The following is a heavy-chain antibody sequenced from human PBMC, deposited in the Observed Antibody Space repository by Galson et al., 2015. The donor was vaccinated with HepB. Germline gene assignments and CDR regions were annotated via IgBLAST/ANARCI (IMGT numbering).Heavy chain of an antibody. CDR2: ISSSSSYI. D-gene: IGHD1-1*01. Sequence: SLRLSCAASGFTFSSYTMEWVRQAPGKGLEWVSSISSSSSYIYYADSVKGRFTISRDDAKNSLYLQMNSLRAEDTAVYYCASSGNLYLGIPWGQGTLVTVSS. CDR3: ASSGNLYLGIP. CDR1: GFTFSSYT. J-gene: IGHJ5*02. V-gene: IGHV3-21*01.